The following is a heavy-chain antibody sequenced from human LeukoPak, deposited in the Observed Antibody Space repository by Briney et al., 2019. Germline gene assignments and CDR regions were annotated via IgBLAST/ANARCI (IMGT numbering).Heavy chain of an antibody. CDR3: TAEKNGSPHY. Sequence: SETLSLTCTVSRGSVSSSTYYWSWVRQPPGKGLEWIASIYYTGSTYYNLSLKSRVTISLDMPKNEFFLTMTSVTAADTAVYFCTAEKNGSPHYWGQGTQVTVSS. CDR1: RGSVSSSTYY. CDR2: IYYTGST. D-gene: IGHD2-8*01. J-gene: IGHJ4*02. V-gene: IGHV4-39*07.